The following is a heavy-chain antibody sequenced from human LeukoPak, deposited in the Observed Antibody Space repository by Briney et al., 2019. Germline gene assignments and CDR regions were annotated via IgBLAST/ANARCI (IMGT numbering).Heavy chain of an antibody. CDR3: ARDQESPYYYDSSGYYSATY. D-gene: IGHD3-22*01. CDR1: GFTFSSYA. V-gene: IGHV3-30*04. J-gene: IGHJ4*02. CDR2: ISYDGSNK. Sequence: GGSLRLSCAASGFTFSSYAMHWARQAPGKGLEWVAVISYDGSNKYYADSVKGRFTISGDNSKNTLYLQMNSLRAEDTAVYYCARDQESPYYYDSSGYYSATYWGQGTLVTVSS.